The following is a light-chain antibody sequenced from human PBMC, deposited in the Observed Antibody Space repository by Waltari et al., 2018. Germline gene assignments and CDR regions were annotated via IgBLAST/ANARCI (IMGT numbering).Light chain of an antibody. Sequence: EIVLTQSPDTLSLSPGERATLSCRASQSVSSNYFAWYQQKPGQAPRLLIYGASNRATGIPDRCSGRGSGTYFTLTISRLEPEDSAVYYCQQYGTSRTFGRGTKVEIK. CDR1: QSVSSNY. CDR3: QQYGTSRT. J-gene: IGKJ1*01. CDR2: GAS. V-gene: IGKV3-20*01.